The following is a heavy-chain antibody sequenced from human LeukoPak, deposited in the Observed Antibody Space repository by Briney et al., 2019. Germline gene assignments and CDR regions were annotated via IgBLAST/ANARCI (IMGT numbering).Heavy chain of an antibody. V-gene: IGHV4-39*01. CDR1: GGPISSSSYY. Sequence: SETLSLTCTVSGGPISSSSYYWGWIRQPPGKGLEWIGSIYYSGSTYYNPSLKSRVTISVDTSKNQFSLKLSSVTAADTAVYYCARQNPLQYFDYWGQGTLVTVSS. CDR2: IYYSGST. J-gene: IGHJ4*02. D-gene: IGHD4-11*01. CDR3: ARQNPLQYFDY.